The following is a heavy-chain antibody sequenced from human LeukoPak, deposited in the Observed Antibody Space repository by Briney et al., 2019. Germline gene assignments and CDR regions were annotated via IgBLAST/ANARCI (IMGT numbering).Heavy chain of an antibody. CDR2: INHSGST. Sequence: LRETLSLTCAVYGGSFSGYYWSWIRQPPGKGLEWIGEINHSGSTNYNPSLKSRVTISVDRSKNQFSLKLSSVTAADTAVYYCARGRDYYDSSFAFDIWGQGTMVTVSS. D-gene: IGHD3-22*01. V-gene: IGHV4-34*01. CDR3: ARGRDYYDSSFAFDI. J-gene: IGHJ3*02. CDR1: GGSFSGYY.